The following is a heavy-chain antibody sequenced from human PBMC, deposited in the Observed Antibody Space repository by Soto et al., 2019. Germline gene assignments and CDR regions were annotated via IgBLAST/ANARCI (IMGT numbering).Heavy chain of an antibody. V-gene: IGHV1-18*01. Sequence: ASVKVSCKASGYTFTSYGISWVRQAPGQGLEWMGWISAYNGSTNYAQKLQGRVTMTTDTSTSTAYMELRSLRSDDTAVYYCAIGLSSSYKPNDAFDIWGQGTMDTVSS. CDR1: GYTFTSYG. CDR3: AIGLSSSYKPNDAFDI. J-gene: IGHJ3*02. CDR2: ISAYNGST. D-gene: IGHD3-22*01.